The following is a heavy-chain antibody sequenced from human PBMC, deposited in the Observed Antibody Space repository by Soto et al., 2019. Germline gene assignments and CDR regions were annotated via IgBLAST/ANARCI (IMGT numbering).Heavy chain of an antibody. D-gene: IGHD3-16*02. CDR2: INPNSGGT. J-gene: IGHJ5*02. CDR1: GYTFTGYY. CDR3: ARVVRGSDLVRWFDP. Sequence: QVQLVQSGAEVKKPGASVKVSCKASGYTFTGYYMHWVRQAPGQGLEWMGWINPNSGGTNYAQKFQGRVTMTRDTSISTAYMELSRLRSDDTAVYYFARVVRGSDLVRWFDPWGQGTLVTVS. V-gene: IGHV1-2*02.